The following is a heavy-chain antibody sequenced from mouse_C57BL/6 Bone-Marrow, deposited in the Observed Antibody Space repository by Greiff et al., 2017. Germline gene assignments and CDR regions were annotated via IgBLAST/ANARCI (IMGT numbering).Heavy chain of an antibody. Sequence: VMLVESGAELVRPGTSVKMSCKASGYTFTNYWIGWAKQRPGHGLEWIGDIYPGGGYTNYNEKFKGKATLTADKSSSTAYMQFSSLTSEDSAIYYCAREARNYYGSSYGYFDVWGTGTTVTVSS. CDR2: IYPGGGYT. CDR1: GYTFTNYW. CDR3: AREARNYYGSSYGYFDV. J-gene: IGHJ1*03. V-gene: IGHV1-63*01. D-gene: IGHD1-1*01.